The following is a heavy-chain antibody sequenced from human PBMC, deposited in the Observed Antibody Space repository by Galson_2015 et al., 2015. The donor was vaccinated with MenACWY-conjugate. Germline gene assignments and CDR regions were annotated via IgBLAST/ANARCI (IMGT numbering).Heavy chain of an antibody. Sequence: CAISGDSVSSNSAAWNWIRQSPSRGLEWLGRTYYRSKWYNDHAVSVKCRITINPDTSKNQFSLQLNSVTSEDTAVYYCARAPTAFPEYDYYYGMDVWVQGTTVTVSS. CDR3: ARAPTAFPEYDYYYGMDV. CDR2: TYYRSKWYN. J-gene: IGHJ6*02. V-gene: IGHV6-1*01. CDR1: GDSVSSNSAA. D-gene: IGHD1-26*01.